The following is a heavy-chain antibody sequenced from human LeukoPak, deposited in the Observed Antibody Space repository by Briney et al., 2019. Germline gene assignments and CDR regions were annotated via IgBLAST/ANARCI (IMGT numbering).Heavy chain of an antibody. Sequence: SETLSLTCAVYGGSFSGYYWSWIRQPPGKGLEWIGEINHSGSTNYNPSLKSRVTMSVDTSKNQFSLKLSSVTAADTAVYYCAREWGRYFDTLHYYYYGMDVWGQGTTVTVSS. J-gene: IGHJ6*02. V-gene: IGHV4-34*01. CDR1: GGSFSGYY. CDR3: AREWGRYFDTLHYYYYGMDV. CDR2: INHSGST. D-gene: IGHD3-9*01.